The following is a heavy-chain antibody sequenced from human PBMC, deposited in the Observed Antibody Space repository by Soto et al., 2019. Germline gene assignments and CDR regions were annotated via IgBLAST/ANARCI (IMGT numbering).Heavy chain of an antibody. V-gene: IGHV4-59*01. CDR1: GGSISSYY. CDR2: IYYSGST. Sequence: PSETLSLTCTVSGGSISSYYWSWIRQPPGKGLEWIGYIYYSGSTNYNLSLKSRVTISVDTSKNQFSLKLSSVTAADTAVYYCARMSSFQDNYYYYGMAVRGQGTTVTVSS. CDR3: ARMSSFQDNYYYYGMAV. D-gene: IGHD6-13*01. J-gene: IGHJ6*02.